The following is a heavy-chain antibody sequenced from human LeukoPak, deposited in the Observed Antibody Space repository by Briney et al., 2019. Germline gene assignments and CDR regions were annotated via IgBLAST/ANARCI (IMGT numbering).Heavy chain of an antibody. V-gene: IGHV3-30*04. J-gene: IGHJ4*02. CDR1: GFTFSSYA. CDR3: ARTGLTYLTTVTTWFDY. Sequence: GRSLRLSCVASGFTFSSYAMHWVRQAPGKGLEWVAGISYDGSNKYYADSVKGRFTISRDNSKNTLYLQMNSLRAEDTAVYYCARTGLTYLTTVTTWFDYSGQGILVTVSS. CDR2: ISYDGSNK. D-gene: IGHD4-17*01.